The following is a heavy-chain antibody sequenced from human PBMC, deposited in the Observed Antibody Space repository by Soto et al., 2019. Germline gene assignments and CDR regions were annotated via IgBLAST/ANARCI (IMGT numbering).Heavy chain of an antibody. Sequence: QVQLQESGPGLVRPSGTLSLTCAVSGDSIIGTGWWSWVRQSPGKGLDWIGEVYHSGAYNYNPSLKSLFTISVDTRRNQFPLHLGSVPAPDTAVYYCVRNGYYSRDVWGQGTAVTASS. D-gene: IGHD3-22*01. CDR3: VRNGYYSRDV. V-gene: IGHV4-4*02. CDR1: GDSIIGTGW. CDR2: VYHSGAY. J-gene: IGHJ6*02.